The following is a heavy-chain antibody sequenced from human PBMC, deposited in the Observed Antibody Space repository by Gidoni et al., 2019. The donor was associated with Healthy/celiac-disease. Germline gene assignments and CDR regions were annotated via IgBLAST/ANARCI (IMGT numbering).Heavy chain of an antibody. V-gene: IGHV3-21*01. CDR1: GFHFRSYS. CDR3: ASTRHYYYYYYMDV. Sequence: EVQLVESGGGLVKPGGSLRLSCAASGFHFRSYSMNWVRQAPGKGLEWVSSISSSSSYIYYADSVKGRFTISRDNAKNSLYLQMNSLRAEDTAVYYCASTRHYYYYYYMDVWGKGTTVTVSS. J-gene: IGHJ6*03. CDR2: ISSSSSYI.